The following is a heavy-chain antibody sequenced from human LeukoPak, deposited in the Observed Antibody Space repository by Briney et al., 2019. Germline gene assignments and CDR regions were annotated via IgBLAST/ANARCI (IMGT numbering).Heavy chain of an antibody. D-gene: IGHD3-22*01. J-gene: IGHJ3*02. CDR1: GGTFSSHV. CDR2: IIPIFGTA. V-gene: IGHV1-69*06. CDR3: ARSFTYYYDSSGYYLPDAFDI. Sequence: ASVKVSCKASGGTFSSHVISWVRQAPGQGLEWMGGIIPIFGTANHAQKFQGRVTITADKSTSTAYMELSSLRSEDTAVYYCARSFTYYYDSSGYYLPDAFDIWGQGTMVTVSS.